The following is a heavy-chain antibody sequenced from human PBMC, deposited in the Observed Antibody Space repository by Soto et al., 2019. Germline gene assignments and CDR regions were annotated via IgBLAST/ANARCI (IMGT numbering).Heavy chain of an antibody. CDR2: IWYDGSNK. CDR1: GFTFSSYG. J-gene: IGHJ4*02. CDR3: ARGGYSYGYRLGYFDY. D-gene: IGHD5-18*01. V-gene: IGHV3-33*01. Sequence: GESLKISCAASGFTFSSYGMHWVRQAPGKGLEWVAVIWYDGSNKYYADSVKGRFTISRDNSKNTLYLQMNSLRAEDTAVYYCARGGYSYGYRLGYFDYWGQGTLVTVSS.